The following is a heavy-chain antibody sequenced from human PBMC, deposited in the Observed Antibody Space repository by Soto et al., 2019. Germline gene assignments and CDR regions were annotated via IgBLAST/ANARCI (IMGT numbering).Heavy chain of an antibody. CDR2: ISYDGSNK. J-gene: IGHJ4*02. D-gene: IGHD6-19*01. Sequence: GGALRLSCAASGFTFSRYGMHWVRQAPGKGLEWVAVISYDGSNKYYADSVKGRFTISRDNSKNTLYLQMNSLRAEDTAVYYCAKEYSSHVYYSDYWGQGTLVTVSS. CDR1: GFTFSRYG. CDR3: AKEYSSHVYYSDY. V-gene: IGHV3-30*18.